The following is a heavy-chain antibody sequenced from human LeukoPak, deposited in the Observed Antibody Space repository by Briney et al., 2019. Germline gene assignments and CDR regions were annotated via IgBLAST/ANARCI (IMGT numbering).Heavy chain of an antibody. CDR2: IHNSGST. CDR1: GGSVRSYY. Sequence: SETLSLTCTVSGGSVRSYYWSWIRQPPGEGLEWIAYIHNSGSTNYNPSLKSRVTISVDTSKNHFSLKLSSVTAVDTAVYYCVRDWEGFNFDIWGQGTMVTVSS. D-gene: IGHD1-26*01. V-gene: IGHV4-59*02. CDR3: VRDWEGFNFDI. J-gene: IGHJ3*02.